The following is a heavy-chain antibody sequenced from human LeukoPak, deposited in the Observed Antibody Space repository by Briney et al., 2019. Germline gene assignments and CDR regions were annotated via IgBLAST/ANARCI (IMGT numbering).Heavy chain of an antibody. D-gene: IGHD3-10*01. CDR2: ISSSSSYI. J-gene: IGHJ4*02. Sequence: GGSLRLSCAASGFTFSSYSMNWVRQAPGKGLEWVSSISSSSSYIYYADSVKGRFTVSRDYAKNSLYLQMNSLRVEDTAVYYCAKVAKYYYGPETYYFFEQWGQGTPVTASS. CDR1: GFTFSSYS. CDR3: AKVAKYYYGPETYYFFEQ. V-gene: IGHV3-21*01.